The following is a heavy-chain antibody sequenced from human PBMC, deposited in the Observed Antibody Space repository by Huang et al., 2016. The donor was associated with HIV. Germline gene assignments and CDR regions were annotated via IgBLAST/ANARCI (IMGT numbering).Heavy chain of an antibody. CDR1: GFTFDDYD. CDR3: AKATSAFLEWFSSGDYYMDV. V-gene: IGHV3-9*03. D-gene: IGHD3-3*02. J-gene: IGHJ6*03. Sequence: EVQLVESGGGLVQPGRSLRLPCAASGFTFDDYDMHWVRQAPGKGREWVSGISWNSVGIGYADSGKGRFTISRDNAKNSLYLQMNSLRAEDMALYYCAKATSAFLEWFSSGDYYMDVWGKGTTVTVSS. CDR2: ISWNSVGI.